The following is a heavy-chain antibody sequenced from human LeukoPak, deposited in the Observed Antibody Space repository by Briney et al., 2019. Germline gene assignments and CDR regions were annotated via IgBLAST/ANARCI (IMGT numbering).Heavy chain of an antibody. CDR1: GFTFSSYA. CDR2: ISGSGGST. CDR3: AKGRAAAPVYYFDY. J-gene: IGHJ4*02. Sequence: QPGGSLRLSCAASGFTFSSYALSWVRQAPGKGLEWVSAISGSGGSTYYADSVKGRFTISRDNSKNTLYLQMNSLRAEDTAVYYCAKGRAAAPVYYFDYWGQGTLVTVSS. V-gene: IGHV3-23*01. D-gene: IGHD3-10*01.